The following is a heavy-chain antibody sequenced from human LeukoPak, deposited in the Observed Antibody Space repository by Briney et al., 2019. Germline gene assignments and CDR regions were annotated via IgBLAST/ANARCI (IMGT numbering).Heavy chain of an antibody. CDR3: ARDLLEYQLLSDAFDI. V-gene: IGHV1-18*01. CDR1: GYTFTSYG. CDR2: ISAYNGNT. D-gene: IGHD2-2*01. Sequence: ASVKVSCKASGYTFTSYGISWVRQAPGQGLEWMGWISAYNGNTNYAQKLQGRVTMTTDTSTSTAYMELRSLRSDDTAVYYCARDLLEYQLLSDAFDIWGQGTMVTVSS. J-gene: IGHJ3*02.